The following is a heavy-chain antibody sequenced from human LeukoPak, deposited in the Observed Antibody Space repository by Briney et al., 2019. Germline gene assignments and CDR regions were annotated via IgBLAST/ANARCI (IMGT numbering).Heavy chain of an antibody. CDR1: GGSVRTYY. CDR3: ARHLGPSIAVAGEFDY. CDR2: VYYSGST. Sequence: SETLSLTCTVSGGSVRTYYWSWIRQPPGKGLEWIGYVYYSGSTNYKSSLKSRVTISVDTSKNQYSLKLSSVTAADTAVYYCARHLGPSIAVAGEFDYWGQGTLVTVSS. J-gene: IGHJ4*02. D-gene: IGHD6-19*01. V-gene: IGHV4-59*02.